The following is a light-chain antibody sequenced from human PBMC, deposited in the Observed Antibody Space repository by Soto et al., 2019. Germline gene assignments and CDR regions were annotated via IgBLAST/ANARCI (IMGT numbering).Light chain of an antibody. Sequence: QSVLTQPASVSGSPGQSITISCTGTSSDIGGFNYVSWYRQHPGKAPKLMIYEVTNRPSGVSNRFSGSKSGNTASLTISGLQAEDEADYYCSSYTSSSTPCVFGTGTKVTAL. CDR1: SSDIGGFNY. V-gene: IGLV2-14*01. CDR3: SSYTSSSTPCV. J-gene: IGLJ1*01. CDR2: EVT.